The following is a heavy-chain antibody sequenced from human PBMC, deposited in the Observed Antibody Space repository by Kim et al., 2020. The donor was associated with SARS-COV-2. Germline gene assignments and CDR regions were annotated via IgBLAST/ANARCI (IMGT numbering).Heavy chain of an antibody. CDR3: ARAKSPARFFDRFDL. V-gene: IGHV1-2*06. CDR2: INPNSGGT. CDR1: GYTFTGYY. Sequence: ASVKVSCKASGYTFTGYYMHWVRQAPGQGLEWMGRINPNSGGTNYAQKFQGRVTMTRDTSISTAYMELSRLRSDDTAVYYCARAKSPARFFDRFDLWGRGTLVTVSS. J-gene: IGHJ2*01. D-gene: IGHD3-3*01.